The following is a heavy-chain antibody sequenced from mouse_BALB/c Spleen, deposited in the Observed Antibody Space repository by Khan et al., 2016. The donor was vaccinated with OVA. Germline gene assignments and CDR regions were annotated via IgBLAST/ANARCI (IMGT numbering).Heavy chain of an antibody. CDR2: IDPPSGNT. V-gene: IGHV14-3*02. J-gene: IGHJ2*01. CDR1: GLTIKNSY. D-gene: IGHD2-5*01. Sequence: VQLEQSGADLVKSGATVKFSCTASGLTIKNSYMPWLHQSPEKGLEWIGRIDPPSGNTKYAPKFQGRSTITADTASNTLYLQLRSLTSEDTAVYYCAGMASKWGQGTTLTVSS. CDR3: AGMASK.